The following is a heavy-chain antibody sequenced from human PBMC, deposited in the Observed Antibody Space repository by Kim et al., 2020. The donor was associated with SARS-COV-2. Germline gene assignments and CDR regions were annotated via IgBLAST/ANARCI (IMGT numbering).Heavy chain of an antibody. CDR1: GFTFDDYA. CDR3: AKALGASGSYPKD. J-gene: IGHJ4*02. CDR2: ISWSGGNI. V-gene: IGHV3-9*01. Sequence: GGSLRLSCVASGFTFDDYAMHWVRQVPGKGLEWVSGISWSGGNIDYGDSVKGRFTVSRDNAKNSLYLQMNSLRPEDTALYYCAKALGASGSYPKDWGQGTLVTVSS. D-gene: IGHD3-10*01.